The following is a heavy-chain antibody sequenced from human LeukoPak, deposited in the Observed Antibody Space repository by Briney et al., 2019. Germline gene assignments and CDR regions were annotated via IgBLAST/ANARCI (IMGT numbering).Heavy chain of an antibody. D-gene: IGHD4-23*01. CDR2: IYYSGST. Sequence: SETLSLTCTVSGGSISSSSYYWGWIRQPPGKGLEWIGSIYYSGSTYYNPSLKSRVTISVDTSKNQFSLKLSSVTAADTAVYYCARRGYGGKPLWGQGTLVTVSS. CDR3: ARRGYGGKPL. J-gene: IGHJ4*02. V-gene: IGHV4-39*01. CDR1: GGSISSSSYY.